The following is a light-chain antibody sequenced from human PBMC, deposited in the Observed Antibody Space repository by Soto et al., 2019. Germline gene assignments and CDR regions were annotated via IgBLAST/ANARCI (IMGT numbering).Light chain of an antibody. V-gene: IGKV3-20*01. CDR3: QEYGRT. J-gene: IGKJ1*01. CDR2: GAS. Sequence: EIVLTQSPGTLSLSPGERATLYCMASQSVSSSYLSWYQQKPGQAPSLLIYGASSRATGIPDRFSGSGSGTDFTLSISRLEPEDSAVYYCQEYGRTFGQGTKVEIK. CDR1: QSVSSSY.